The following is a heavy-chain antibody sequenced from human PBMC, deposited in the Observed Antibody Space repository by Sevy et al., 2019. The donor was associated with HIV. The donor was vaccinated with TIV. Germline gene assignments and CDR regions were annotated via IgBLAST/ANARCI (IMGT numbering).Heavy chain of an antibody. J-gene: IGHJ6*03. D-gene: IGHD2-2*01. CDR1: GGSICSYY. CDR3: ARVGGGYCSSTSCSPGIRYYYYMDV. CDR2: IYYSGST. V-gene: IGHV4-59*01. Sequence: SETLSLTCTVSGGSICSYYWSWIRQPPGKGLEWIGYIYYSGSTNYNPSLKSRVTISVDTSKNQFSLKLSSVTAADTAVYYCARVGGGYCSSTSCSPGIRYYYYMDVWGKGTTVTVSS.